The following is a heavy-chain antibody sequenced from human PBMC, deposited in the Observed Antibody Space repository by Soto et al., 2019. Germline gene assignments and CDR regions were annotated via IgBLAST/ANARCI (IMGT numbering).Heavy chain of an antibody. CDR1: GGSFSGYY. V-gene: IGHV4-34*01. Sequence: SETLSLTCAVYGGSFSGYYWSWIRQPPGKGLEWIGEINHSGRTTYNPSLKSRVTISVDTSKNQFSLKLSSVTDSDTAVYYGARGTVVVQSASRGQGTTVTVSS. CDR2: INHSGRT. D-gene: IGHD2-2*01. CDR3: ARGTVVVQSAS. J-gene: IGHJ6*02.